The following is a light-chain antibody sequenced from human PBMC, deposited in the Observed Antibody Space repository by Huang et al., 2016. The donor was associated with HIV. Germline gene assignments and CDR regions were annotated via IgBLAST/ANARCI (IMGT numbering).Light chain of an antibody. Sequence: EVVLTQSPGTLSLSLGERATLSCRANQIVGSSNLAWYHQKPGQAPRLLIYGASSRASGVPDRFSGSGSGTDFTLTISRLESEDFAMYYCQQFGDPFTFGGGTKVEIK. CDR1: QIVGSSN. CDR3: QQFGDPFT. V-gene: IGKV3-20*01. CDR2: GAS. J-gene: IGKJ4*01.